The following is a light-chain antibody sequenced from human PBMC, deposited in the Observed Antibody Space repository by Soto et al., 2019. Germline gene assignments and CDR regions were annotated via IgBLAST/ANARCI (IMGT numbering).Light chain of an antibody. CDR2: WAS. Sequence: DIVMTQSPDSRAVSPGERATINCKSSQSVLYSSNNKNYLAWYQQKPGQPPKLLIYWASTRESGVPDRFSGSGSGTDFTLTISSLQAEDVAVYYCQQYYNTPYTFGQGTKLEIK. J-gene: IGKJ2*01. CDR3: QQYYNTPYT. V-gene: IGKV4-1*01. CDR1: QSVLYSSNNKNY.